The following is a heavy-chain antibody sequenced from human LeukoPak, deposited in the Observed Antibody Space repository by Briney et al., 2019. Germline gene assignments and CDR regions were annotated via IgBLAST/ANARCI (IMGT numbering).Heavy chain of an antibody. D-gene: IGHD4-17*01. V-gene: IGHV4-34*01. CDR2: INHSGST. CDR1: GGSFSGYY. Sequence: RPSETLSLTCAVYGGSFSGYYWSWIRQPPGKGLEWIGEINHSGSTNYNPSLKSRVTISVDTSKNQFSLKLSSVTAADTAVYYCAGRSGYGDLVYWGQGTLVTVSS. J-gene: IGHJ4*02. CDR3: AGRSGYGDLVY.